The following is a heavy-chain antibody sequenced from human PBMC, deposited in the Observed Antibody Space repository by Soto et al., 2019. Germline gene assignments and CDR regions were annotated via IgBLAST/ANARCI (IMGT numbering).Heavy chain of an antibody. Sequence: QVQLVESGGGVVQPGRSLRLSCEASGFTFSSYGMHWVRQAPGKGLEWVAVIWYDGSNKYYADSVKGRFTISRDNSKNTLYLQMNSLRAEDTAVYYCAREGGYDFWSAYDFDYWGQGTLVTVSS. CDR2: IWYDGSNK. J-gene: IGHJ4*02. CDR3: AREGGYDFWSAYDFDY. V-gene: IGHV3-33*01. D-gene: IGHD3-3*01. CDR1: GFTFSSYG.